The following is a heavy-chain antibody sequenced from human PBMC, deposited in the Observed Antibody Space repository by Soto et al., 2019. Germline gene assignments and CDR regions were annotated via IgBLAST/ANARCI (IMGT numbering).Heavy chain of an antibody. CDR2: ISAYNGNT. CDR1: GYTFTSYG. J-gene: IGHJ5*02. D-gene: IGHD1-26*01. V-gene: IGHV1-18*01. CDR3: ARVVGALGHWFDP. Sequence: QVQLVQSGGEVKKPGASVKVSCKASGYTFTSYGISWVRQAPGQGLEWMGRISAYNGNTNYAQKLQGRVTMTTDTSTITASMELRSLRSDDTAVYYCARVVGALGHWFDPWGQGTLVTVSS.